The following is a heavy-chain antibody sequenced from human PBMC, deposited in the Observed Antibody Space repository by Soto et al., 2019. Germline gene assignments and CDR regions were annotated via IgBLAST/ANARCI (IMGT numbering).Heavy chain of an antibody. J-gene: IGHJ4*02. CDR1: GFTYSSYA. CDR2: ISGSGGST. V-gene: IGHV3-23*01. CDR3: ARRTSGWYLDY. D-gene: IGHD6-19*01. Sequence: EVQLLESGGGLVQPGGSLRLSCAASGFTYSSYAMSWVRQAPGKGLEWVSVISGSGGSTYYADSVKGRFTISRDNSKNTLYLQMNSLRAEDTAVYYCARRTSGWYLDYWGQGTLVTVSS.